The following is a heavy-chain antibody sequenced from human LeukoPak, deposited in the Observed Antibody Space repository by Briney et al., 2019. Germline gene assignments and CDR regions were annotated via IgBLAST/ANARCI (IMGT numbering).Heavy chain of an antibody. Sequence: TSETLSLTCSVSGLSINMGYYWGWIPQPPGAGLEGISKVYHSGITNYTPSLKTRVTISVHTSKNQFSLKLSSVTTADTAVYYCARVYCTRTTCNDDAFDVWGQGILVTVSS. D-gene: IGHD2/OR15-2a*01. CDR3: ARVYCTRTTCNDDAFDV. CDR1: GLSINMGYY. V-gene: IGHV4-38-2*02. CDR2: VYHSGIT. J-gene: IGHJ3*01.